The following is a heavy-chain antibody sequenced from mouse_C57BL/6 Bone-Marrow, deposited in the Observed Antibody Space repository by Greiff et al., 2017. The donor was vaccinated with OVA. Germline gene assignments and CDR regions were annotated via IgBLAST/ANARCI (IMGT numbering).Heavy chain of an antibody. V-gene: IGHV5-12*01. J-gene: IGHJ2*01. CDR3: ARLFYYGFDY. CDR2: ISNGGGST. Sequence: EVQLVESGGGLVQPGGSLKLSCAASGFTFSDYYMYWVRQTPEKRLEWVAYISNGGGSTYYPDTVKGRFTISRDNAKNTLYLQMSRLKSEDTAMYYCARLFYYGFDYWGQGTTRTVSS. D-gene: IGHD1-1*01. CDR1: GFTFSDYY.